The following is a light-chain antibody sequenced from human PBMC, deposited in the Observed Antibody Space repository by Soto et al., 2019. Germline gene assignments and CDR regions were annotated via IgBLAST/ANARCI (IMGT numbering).Light chain of an antibody. CDR3: TSYVGNDIWV. CDR2: EVT. CDR1: SSDDGAYKY. J-gene: IGLJ3*02. Sequence: QSALAQPPSASGSRGQSVTMSCTGTSSDDGAYKYVSWYQQYPGKAPKLMIYEVTKRPSGVPDRFSGSKSGNTASLTVSGLQAEDEADYYCTSYVGNDIWVFGGGTKVTVL. V-gene: IGLV2-8*01.